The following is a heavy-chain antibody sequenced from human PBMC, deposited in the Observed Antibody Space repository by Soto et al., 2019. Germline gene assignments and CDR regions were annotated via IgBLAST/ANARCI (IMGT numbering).Heavy chain of an antibody. Sequence: GGSLRLSCAASGFTFSSYGMHWVRQAPGKGLEWVAVIWYDGSNKYYADSVKGRFTISRDNSKNTLYLQMNSLRAEDTAVYYCARDPQSVADNYYYMDVWGKGTTVTVSS. J-gene: IGHJ6*03. CDR2: IWYDGSNK. CDR3: ARDPQSVADNYYYMDV. D-gene: IGHD6-19*01. V-gene: IGHV3-33*01. CDR1: GFTFSSYG.